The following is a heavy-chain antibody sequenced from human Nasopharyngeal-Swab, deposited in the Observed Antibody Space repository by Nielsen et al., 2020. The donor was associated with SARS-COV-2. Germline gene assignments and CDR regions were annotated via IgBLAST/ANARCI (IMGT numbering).Heavy chain of an antibody. CDR1: GASMSGYS. D-gene: IGHD6-19*01. CDR3: ARENWQLANVFDI. J-gene: IGHJ3*02. Sequence: SETLSLTCTVSGASMSGYSWSWIRQPPGKGLEWIAVMYDNEYTNYNPSLRGRATISLDTSKNQFSLKVTSVTAADTAVYYCARENWQLANVFDIWGQGTMVTVSS. CDR2: MYDNEYT. V-gene: IGHV4-59*01.